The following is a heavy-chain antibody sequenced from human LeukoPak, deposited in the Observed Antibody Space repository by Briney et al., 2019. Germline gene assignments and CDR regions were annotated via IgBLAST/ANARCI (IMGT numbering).Heavy chain of an antibody. J-gene: IGHJ4*02. CDR3: AKRGAEVGVTVAPGDY. CDR1: GFTFSSYA. D-gene: IGHD3-16*02. CDR2: ISGSGGST. V-gene: IGHV3-23*01. Sequence: GGSLRLSCAASGFTFSSYAMSWVRQAPGKGLEWVSAISGSGGSTYYTDSVKGRFTISRDSSKTTLYLQMNSLRAEDTAIYYCAKRGAEVGVTVAPGDYWGQGTLVTVSS.